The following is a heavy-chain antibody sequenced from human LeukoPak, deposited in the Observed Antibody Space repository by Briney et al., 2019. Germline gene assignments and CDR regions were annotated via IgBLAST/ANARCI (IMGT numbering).Heavy chain of an antibody. CDR2: INTYNGNT. Sequence: ASVKVSFKASGYTFTTYGISWVRQAPGQGLEWMGWINTYNGNTNYAQKVQGRVTMTTDTSTSTAYMELSRLRSDDTAVYYCARDREAMVPDYWGQGTLVTVSS. D-gene: IGHD5-18*01. J-gene: IGHJ4*02. CDR1: GYTFTTYG. V-gene: IGHV1-18*01. CDR3: ARDREAMVPDY.